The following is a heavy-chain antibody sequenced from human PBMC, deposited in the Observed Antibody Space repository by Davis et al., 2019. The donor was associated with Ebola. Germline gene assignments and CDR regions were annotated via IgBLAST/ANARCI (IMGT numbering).Heavy chain of an antibody. CDR2: LGTSADT. D-gene: IGHD1-26*01. Sequence: GGSLRLSCAASGFIFRSYVMSWVRQAPGKGLEWVSTLGTSADTYYADSVKGRFTISRDNSKNTLYLQMNGLRVEDTAIYFCVKDTSNIWFDVWGQGTTVTVSS. CDR1: GFIFRSYV. V-gene: IGHV3-23*01. CDR3: VKDTSNIWFDV. J-gene: IGHJ3*01.